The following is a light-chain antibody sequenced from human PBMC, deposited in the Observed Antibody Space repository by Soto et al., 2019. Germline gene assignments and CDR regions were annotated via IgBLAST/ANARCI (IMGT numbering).Light chain of an antibody. CDR2: GAS. CDR3: QQYNSWHPTT. Sequence: EIVMTQSPATLSVSPGEGATLSCRATESVTSNLAWYQQKPGQAPRLLIYGASTRPTGIPARFSGSGSGTEFTLAISSLQSEDFAVYYCQQYNSWHPTTFGIGTKVDIK. J-gene: IGKJ1*01. V-gene: IGKV3D-15*01. CDR1: ESVTSN.